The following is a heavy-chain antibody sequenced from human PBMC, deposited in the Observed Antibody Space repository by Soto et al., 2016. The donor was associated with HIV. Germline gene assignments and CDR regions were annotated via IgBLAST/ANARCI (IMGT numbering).Heavy chain of an antibody. CDR1: GFTVSSNY. Sequence: VQLVESGGGLVQPGGSLGLSCAASGFTVSSNYMSWVRQAPGKGLEWVSIIYRDGSTNYADSVKGRFTISRDNSESTLYLQMNSLRAEDTAVYYCARGAKLSGTTVFDHWAREPWSPSPQ. CDR3: ARGAKLSGTTVFDH. J-gene: IGHJ4*02. CDR2: IYRDGST. V-gene: IGHV3-66*01. D-gene: IGHD3-10*01.